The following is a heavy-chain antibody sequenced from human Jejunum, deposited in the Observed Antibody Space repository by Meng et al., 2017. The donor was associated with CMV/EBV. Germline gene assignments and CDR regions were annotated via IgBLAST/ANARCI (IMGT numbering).Heavy chain of an antibody. CDR2: ISYSDGRA. D-gene: IGHD2-2*01. CDR1: GFRISDSG. J-gene: IGHJ3*02. Sequence: GFRISDSGMNWVRQAPGKGLEWVSGISYSDGRAYYADSVRGRFTISRDISKNTLSLQMNSLSAEDTAVYHCARGSSWGGTDAFDIWGQGTMVTVSS. CDR3: ARGSSWGGTDAFDI. V-gene: IGHV3-23*01.